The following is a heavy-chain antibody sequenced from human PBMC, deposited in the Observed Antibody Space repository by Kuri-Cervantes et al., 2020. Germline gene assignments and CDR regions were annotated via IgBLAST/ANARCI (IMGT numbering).Heavy chain of an antibody. V-gene: IGHV1-18*01. CDR3: ARGYYGSGSYCNAPGY. CDR1: GYTFSIYA. CDR2: ISAYNGNT. J-gene: IGHJ4*02. D-gene: IGHD3-10*01. Sequence: ASVKVSCKASGYTFSIYAITWVRQAPGQGLEWMGWISAYNGNTNYAQKLQGRVTMTTDTSTSTAYMELRSLRSDDTAVYYCARGYYGSGSYCNAPGYWGQGTLVTVSS.